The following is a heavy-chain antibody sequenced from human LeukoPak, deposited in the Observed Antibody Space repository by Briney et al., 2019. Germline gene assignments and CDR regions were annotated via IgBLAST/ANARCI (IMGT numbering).Heavy chain of an antibody. CDR1: GFTFSSHA. CDR2: ISYDGSNK. CDR3: ARVACSSTSYGYDAFDI. J-gene: IGHJ3*02. V-gene: IGHV3-30*04. D-gene: IGHD2-2*01. Sequence: AGGSLRLSCAASGFTFSSHAMHWVRQAPGKGLEWVAVISYDGSNKYYADSVKGRFTISRDNSKNTLYLQMNSLRAEDTAVYYCARVACSSTSYGYDAFDIWGQGTMVTVSS.